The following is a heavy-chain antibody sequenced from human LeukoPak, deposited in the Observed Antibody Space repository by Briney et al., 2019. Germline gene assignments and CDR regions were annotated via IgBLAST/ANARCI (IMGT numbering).Heavy chain of an antibody. CDR2: IKQDGSQK. CDR1: GFTFTNYW. D-gene: IGHD3-3*01. V-gene: IGHV3-7*01. CDR3: AKLLFWSGYNDAFDI. J-gene: IGHJ3*02. Sequence: GGSLRLSCVASGFTFTNYWMNWVRQAPGKGLEWVASIKQDGSQKSYVDSVKGRFTISRDNSKNTLYLQMNSLRPEDTAVYSCAKLLFWSGYNDAFDIWGQGTMVIVSS.